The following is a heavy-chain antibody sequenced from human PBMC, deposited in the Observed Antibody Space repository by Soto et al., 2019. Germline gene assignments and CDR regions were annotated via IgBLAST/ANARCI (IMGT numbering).Heavy chain of an antibody. J-gene: IGHJ4*01. CDR2: IKQDGSEK. CDR1: GFTFSNYW. Sequence: AGSLRLPCAACGFTFSNYWRSRVRQAPGKGLQWVVNIKQDGSEKYYMDSVRGRFTVSRDNAKNSLFLQMNSLRAEDTAVYFCARVAYSYGWIYDYWGQGSLVTVSS. V-gene: IGHV3-7*01. D-gene: IGHD6-19*01. CDR3: ARVAYSYGWIYDY.